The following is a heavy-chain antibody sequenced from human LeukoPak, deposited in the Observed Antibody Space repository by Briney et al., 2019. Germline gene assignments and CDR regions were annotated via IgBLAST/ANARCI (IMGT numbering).Heavy chain of an antibody. CDR1: GGSISSSSYY. J-gene: IGHJ4*02. V-gene: IGHV4-61*01. CDR3: ARDPYGSGMYYFDY. Sequence: PSETLSLTCTVSGGSISSSSYYWGWIRQPPGKGLEWIGYIYYSGSTNYNPSLKSRVTISVDTSKNQFSLKLSSVTAADTAVYYCARDPYGSGMYYFDYWGQGTLVTVSS. CDR2: IYYSGST. D-gene: IGHD3-10*01.